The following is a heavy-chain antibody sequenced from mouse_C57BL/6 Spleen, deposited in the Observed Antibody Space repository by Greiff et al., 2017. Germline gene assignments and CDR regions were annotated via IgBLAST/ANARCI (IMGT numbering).Heavy chain of an antibody. Sequence: VQLQESGAELAKPGASVKLSCKASGYTFTSYWMHWVKQRPGQGLEWIGYLNPSSGYTKYNQKFKDKATLTADKSSSTAYMQLSSLTYEDSAVYYWARGLNWDGAWFAYWGQGTLVTVSA. V-gene: IGHV1-7*01. CDR2: LNPSSGYT. CDR1: GYTFTSYW. J-gene: IGHJ3*01. CDR3: ARGLNWDGAWFAY. D-gene: IGHD4-1*01.